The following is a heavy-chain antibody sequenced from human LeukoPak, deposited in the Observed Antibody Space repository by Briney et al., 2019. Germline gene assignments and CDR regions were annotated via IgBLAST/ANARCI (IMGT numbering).Heavy chain of an antibody. CDR1: GGSISSYY. Sequence: SETLSLTCTVSGGSISSYYWSWVRQPAGKGLEWIGRIYTSGSTDYNPSLKSRVTMSVDTSKNQFSLKLSSVTAADTAVYYCARHSIIGGTEYAFDIWGQGTMVTVSS. J-gene: IGHJ3*02. V-gene: IGHV4-4*07. CDR2: IYTSGST. CDR3: ARHSIIGGTEYAFDI. D-gene: IGHD2-15*01.